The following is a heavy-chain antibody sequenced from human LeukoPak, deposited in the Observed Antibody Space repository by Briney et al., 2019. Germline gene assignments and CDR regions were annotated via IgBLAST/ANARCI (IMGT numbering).Heavy chain of an antibody. CDR3: ARGSTRDKFDP. D-gene: IGHD2-15*01. V-gene: IGHV4-61*05. J-gene: IGHJ5*02. CDR2: IYYSGST. CDR1: GGSISDNIYY. Sequence: SETLSLTYTVSGGSISDNIYYWGWIRQPPGKGLEWIGYIYYSGSTNYNPSLKSRVTISVDTSKNQFSLKLSSVTAADTAVYYCARGSTRDKFDPWGQGTLVTVSS.